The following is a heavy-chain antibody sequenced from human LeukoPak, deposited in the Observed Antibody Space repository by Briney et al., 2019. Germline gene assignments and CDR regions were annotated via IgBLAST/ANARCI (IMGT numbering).Heavy chain of an antibody. CDR1: GFTFSSYG. J-gene: IGHJ6*03. Sequence: PGGSLRLSCAASGFTFSSYGMSWVRQAPGKGLEWVSAISGSGGSTYYADSVKGRFTISRDNSKNTLYLQMNSLRAEDTAVYYCAKGSSFGYSYGWGRYYYYMDVWGKGTTVTISS. CDR2: ISGSGGST. CDR3: AKGSSFGYSYGWGRYYYYMDV. V-gene: IGHV3-23*01. D-gene: IGHD5-18*01.